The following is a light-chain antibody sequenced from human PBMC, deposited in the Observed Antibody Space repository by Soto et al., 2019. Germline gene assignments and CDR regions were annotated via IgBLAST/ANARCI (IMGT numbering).Light chain of an antibody. Sequence: QSALTQPASVSGSPGQSITISCTGTNSDVGGYNYVSWYQQHPGKAPKPMIYDVSNRTSGVSNRFSGSKSGNTASLTISGLQAEDEADYYCTSYTSSGTYVFGTGTQLTVL. CDR1: NSDVGGYNY. J-gene: IGLJ1*01. CDR2: DVS. V-gene: IGLV2-14*01. CDR3: TSYTSSGTYV.